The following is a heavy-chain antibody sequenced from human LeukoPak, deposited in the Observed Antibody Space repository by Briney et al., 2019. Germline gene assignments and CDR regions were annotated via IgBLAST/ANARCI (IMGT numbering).Heavy chain of an antibody. Sequence: SETLSLTCTVSGGSITTIPYNWGWIRQPPGKGLEWIGTISYVGTTYYEPSLKSRVTMSIDTSKNQFSLNLNSATAADTAVYYCARSSSGWHNWFDPWGQGTLVTVSS. CDR3: ARSSSGWHNWFDP. D-gene: IGHD6-19*01. CDR2: ISYVGTT. V-gene: IGHV4-39*01. CDR1: GGSITTIPYN. J-gene: IGHJ5*02.